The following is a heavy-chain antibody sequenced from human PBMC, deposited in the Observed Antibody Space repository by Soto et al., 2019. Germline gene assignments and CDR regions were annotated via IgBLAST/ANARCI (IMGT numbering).Heavy chain of an antibody. CDR2: INAGNGNT. CDR3: ARDPSLTTMIVVVSPYCYGMAV. J-gene: IGHJ6*02. Sequence: ASVKVSCKASGYTFTSYAMHWVRQAPGQRLEWMGWINAGNGNTKYSQKFQGRVTITRDTSASTAYMELSSLRSEDTAVYYCARDPSLTTMIVVVSPYCYGMAVRGQRTTVTGS. V-gene: IGHV1-3*01. D-gene: IGHD3-22*01. CDR1: GYTFTSYA.